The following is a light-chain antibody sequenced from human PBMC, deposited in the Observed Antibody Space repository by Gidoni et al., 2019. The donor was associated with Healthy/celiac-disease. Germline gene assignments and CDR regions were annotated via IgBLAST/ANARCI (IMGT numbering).Light chain of an antibody. J-gene: IGKJ4*01. CDR2: CGS. CDR3: KQNRRAPLT. V-gene: IGKV2-28*01. Sequence: VMTQSPLSLSVTPGASASISCRFSQSLFHTNGYNYLAWYLQKPGQSPQLLIYCGSHRAPGVTDRYSGSGSGAEFTLTISRVEAEDVGVYFCKQNRRAPLTFGGGTKVE. CDR1: QSLFHTNGYNY.